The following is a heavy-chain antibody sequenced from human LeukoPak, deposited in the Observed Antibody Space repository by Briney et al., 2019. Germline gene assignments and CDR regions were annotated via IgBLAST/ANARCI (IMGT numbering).Heavy chain of an antibody. CDR2: FDPEDGET. V-gene: IGHV1-24*01. CDR3: ATGFGYEGYDAFDI. D-gene: IGHD5-12*01. CDR1: GYTLTELS. J-gene: IGHJ3*02. Sequence: GASVKVSCKVSGYTLTELSMHWVRQAPGKGLEWMGGFDPEDGETIYAQKFQGRVTMTEDTSTDTAYMELSSLRSEDTAVYYCATGFGYEGYDAFDIWGQGTMVTVSS.